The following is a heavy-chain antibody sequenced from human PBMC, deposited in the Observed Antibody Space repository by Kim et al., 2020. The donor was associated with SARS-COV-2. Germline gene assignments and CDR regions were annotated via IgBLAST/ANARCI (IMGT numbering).Heavy chain of an antibody. Sequence: GGSLRLSCAASGFTFSSYGMHWVRQAPGKGLEWVAVISYDGSNKYYADSVKGRFTISRDNSKNTLYLQMNSLRAEDTAVYYCAKKGYGDYVSWFDPWGQG. J-gene: IGHJ5*02. V-gene: IGHV3-30*18. CDR2: ISYDGSNK. D-gene: IGHD4-17*01. CDR3: AKKGYGDYVSWFDP. CDR1: GFTFSSYG.